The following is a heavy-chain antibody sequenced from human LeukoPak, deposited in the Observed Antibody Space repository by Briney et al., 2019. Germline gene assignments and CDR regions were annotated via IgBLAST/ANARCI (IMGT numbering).Heavy chain of an antibody. CDR2: INGSGGST. D-gene: IGHD3-22*01. CDR3: AKDLESVYYYDSSGYYSRPGYFDY. V-gene: IGHV3-23*01. J-gene: IGHJ4*02. CDR1: GFTFSSYA. Sequence: GGSLRLSCAASGFTFSSYAMSWVRQAPGKGLEWVSAINGSGGSTYYADSVKGRFTISRDNSKNTLYLQMNSLRAEDTAVYYCAKDLESVYYYDSSGYYSRPGYFDYWGQGTLVTVSS.